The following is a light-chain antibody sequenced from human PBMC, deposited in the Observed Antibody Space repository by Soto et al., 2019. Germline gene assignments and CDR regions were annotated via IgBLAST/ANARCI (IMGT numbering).Light chain of an antibody. V-gene: IGLV1-44*01. Sequence: QSVLTQPPSASGTPGQRVTISCSGSSSNIGSNSVNWYQQLPGTAPKLLIYTNNQRPSGVHDRFSGSKSGTSGSLAISGLLSDDEADYYCAAWDDSLNAWVFGGGTKLTVL. CDR2: TNN. J-gene: IGLJ3*02. CDR3: AAWDDSLNAWV. CDR1: SSNIGSNS.